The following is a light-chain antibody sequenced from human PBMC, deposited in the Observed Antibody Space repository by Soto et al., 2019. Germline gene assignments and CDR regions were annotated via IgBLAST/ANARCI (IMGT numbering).Light chain of an antibody. CDR1: SSDIGRYNY. J-gene: IGLJ3*02. CDR3: SSYTSSSTRV. V-gene: IGLV2-14*01. Sequence: QSALTQPASVSGSPGQSITISCTGTSSDIGRYNYVSWYQQHPGKAPKLMIYDVSNRPSGVSDRFSGSKSGNTASLTISGLQAEDEADYYGSSYTSSSTRVFGGGTKLTVL. CDR2: DVS.